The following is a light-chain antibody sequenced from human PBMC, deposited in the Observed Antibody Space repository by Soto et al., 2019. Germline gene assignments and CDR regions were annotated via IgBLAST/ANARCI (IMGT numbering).Light chain of an antibody. CDR3: CSYTSSTIYV. V-gene: IGLV2-14*03. CDR1: SSDVGGYNY. J-gene: IGLJ1*01. Sequence: QSVLTQPASVSGSPGQSIAISCTGTSSDVGGYNYVSWYQQHPGKAPKLMIYDVTSRPSGVSDRFSGSKSGTTASLTISGLQAEDEADYYCCSYTSSTIYVFGTGNKVTVL. CDR2: DVT.